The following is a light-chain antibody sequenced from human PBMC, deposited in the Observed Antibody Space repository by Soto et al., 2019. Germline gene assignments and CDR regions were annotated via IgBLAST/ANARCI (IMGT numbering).Light chain of an antibody. CDR1: SSNIGAGYD. CDR2: DNS. Sequence: QSVLTQPPSVSGAPGQRVTISCTGSSSNIGAGYDVHWYQQLPGTAPKLLIYDNSNRPSGVPDRFSGSKSDTSASLAITGLQAEDEADYYCQSYDSSLSGSRVFGGGTKVTVL. V-gene: IGLV1-40*01. J-gene: IGLJ2*01. CDR3: QSYDSSLSGSRV.